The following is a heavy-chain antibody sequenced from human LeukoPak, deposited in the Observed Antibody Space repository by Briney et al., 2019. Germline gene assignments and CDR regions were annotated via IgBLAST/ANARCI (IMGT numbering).Heavy chain of an antibody. J-gene: IGHJ4*02. CDR3: ARGANWGSNYFDY. Sequence: PSETLSLTCTVSGGSISSYYWSWIRQPPGKGLEWIGYIYYSGSTYYNPSLKSRVTISVDTSKNQFSLKLSSVTAADTAVYYCARGANWGSNYFDYWGQGTLVTVSS. CDR2: IYYSGST. CDR1: GGSISSYY. D-gene: IGHD7-27*01. V-gene: IGHV4-59*08.